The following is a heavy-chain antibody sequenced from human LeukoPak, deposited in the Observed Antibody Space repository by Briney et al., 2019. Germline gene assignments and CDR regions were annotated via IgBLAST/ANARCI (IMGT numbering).Heavy chain of an antibody. J-gene: IGHJ4*02. V-gene: IGHV3-74*01. CDR3: ARVGVIVRSFDY. Sequence: YPGGSLRLSCAAPGFTFSSYWMHWVRQAPGKGLVWVSRINSDGSSTSYADSVKGRFTISRDNAKNTLYLQMNSLRAEDTAVYYCARVGVIVRSFDYWGQGTLVTVSS. CDR1: GFTFSSYW. CDR2: INSDGSST. D-gene: IGHD3-16*02.